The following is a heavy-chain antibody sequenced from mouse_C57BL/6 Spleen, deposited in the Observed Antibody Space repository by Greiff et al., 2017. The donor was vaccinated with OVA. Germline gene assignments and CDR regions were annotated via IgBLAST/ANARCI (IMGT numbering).Heavy chain of an antibody. V-gene: IGHV1-76*01. Sequence: QVQLQQSGAELVRPGASVKLSCKASGYTFTDYYINWVKQRPGQGLEWIARIYPGSGTTYYNEKLKGKATLTAEKSSSTAYMQLSSLTSENAAVYICARGNGSSLYYFDYWGQGTTLTVSS. CDR2: IYPGSGTT. CDR3: ARGNGSSLYYFDY. CDR1: GYTFTDYY. D-gene: IGHD1-1*01. J-gene: IGHJ2*01.